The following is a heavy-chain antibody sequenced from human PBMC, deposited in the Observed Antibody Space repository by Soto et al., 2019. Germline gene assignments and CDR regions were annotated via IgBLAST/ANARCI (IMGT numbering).Heavy chain of an antibody. Sequence: EVHLLESGGDLVQPGGPLRPPFEASGFTLSSYAISWAAQPPGKGLEWVSGISVGGGSPYYADSVKGRFTISRDNSKNTLYLQMNSLRVEDTALYYCAKEPGADYGDYCDYWGQGTLVTVSS. J-gene: IGHJ4*02. CDR2: ISVGGGSP. V-gene: IGHV3-23*01. D-gene: IGHD4-17*01. CDR1: GFTLSSYA. CDR3: AKEPGADYGDYCDY.